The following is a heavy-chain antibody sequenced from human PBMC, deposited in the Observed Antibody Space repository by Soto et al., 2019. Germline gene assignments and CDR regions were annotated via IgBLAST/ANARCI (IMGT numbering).Heavy chain of an antibody. D-gene: IGHD3-22*01. CDR2: INPSGGST. CDR1: GYTFTRYY. Sequence: ASVKVPCKASGYTFTRYYMHWVRQAPGQGLEWMGIINPSGGSTSYAQKFQGRVTMTRDTSTSTVYMELSSLRSEDTAVYYCARAFIPRNYYDSSGYSFDYWGQGTLVTVSS. CDR3: ARAFIPRNYYDSSGYSFDY. V-gene: IGHV1-46*01. J-gene: IGHJ4*02.